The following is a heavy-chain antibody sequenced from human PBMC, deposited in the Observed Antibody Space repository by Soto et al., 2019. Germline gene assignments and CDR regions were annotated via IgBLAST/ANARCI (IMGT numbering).Heavy chain of an antibody. J-gene: IGHJ6*02. CDR1: GFTVSSNY. Sequence: HPGGSLRLSCAASGFTVSSNYMSWVRQAPGKGLEWVSVIYSGGSTYYADSVKGRFTISRDNSKNTLYLQMNSLRAEDTAVYYCARDRSIGPTNYYYYGMDVWGQGTTVTVS. V-gene: IGHV3-53*01. CDR3: ARDRSIGPTNYYYYGMDV. CDR2: IYSGGST.